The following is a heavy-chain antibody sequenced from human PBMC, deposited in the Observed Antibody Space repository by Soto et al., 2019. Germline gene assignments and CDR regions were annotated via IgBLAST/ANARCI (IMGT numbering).Heavy chain of an antibody. CDR1: GFTFRDHY. Sequence: EVQLVESGGGLVQPGGSLRLSCAASGFTFRDHYMDWVRQAPGKGLEWVGRSRDKANSYTIEYAASVKGRFTISRDDSKNSLYLQMNSLKTEDTAVYYCARAFYDGSAYYCDYWGQGTLVTVSS. CDR3: ARAFYDGSAYYCDY. V-gene: IGHV3-72*01. J-gene: IGHJ4*02. CDR2: SRDKANSYTI. D-gene: IGHD3-22*01.